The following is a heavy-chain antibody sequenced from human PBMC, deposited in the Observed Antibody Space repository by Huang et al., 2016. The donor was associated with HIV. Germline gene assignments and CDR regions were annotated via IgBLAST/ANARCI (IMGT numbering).Heavy chain of an antibody. V-gene: IGHV3-23*01. J-gene: IGHJ4*02. CDR2: ISGSGRST. Sequence: EVQLLESGGGLVQPGGSLRLSCVASGFTFRSYAMSWVRQAPGKGLEWDSVISGSGRSTDYADSVKGRFTISRDNSKNTLYLQMISLRSEDTAVYYCAKGDSGSSYGSYYFDYWGQGTLVPVSS. CDR3: AKGDSGSSYGSYYFDY. CDR1: GFTFRSYA. D-gene: IGHD5-18*01.